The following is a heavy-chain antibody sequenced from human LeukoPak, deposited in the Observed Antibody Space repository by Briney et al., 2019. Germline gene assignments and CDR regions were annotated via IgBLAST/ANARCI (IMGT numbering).Heavy chain of an antibody. CDR1: GFTFSTYA. D-gene: IGHD2-2*01. CDR2: ISASGGST. V-gene: IGHV3-23*01. J-gene: IGHJ6*02. CDR3: ARDWVPAAIHYYGMDV. Sequence: GGSLRLSCAASGFTFSTYAMSWVRQAPGKGLEWVSLISASGGSTYYADSVKGRFTISRDNSKNTLYLQMNGLRAEDTAVYYCARDWVPAAIHYYGMDVWGQGTTVTVSS.